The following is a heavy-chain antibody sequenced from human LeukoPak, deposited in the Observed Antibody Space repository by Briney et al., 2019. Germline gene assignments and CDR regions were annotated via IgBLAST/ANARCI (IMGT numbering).Heavy chain of an antibody. CDR2: IYYSGNT. J-gene: IGHJ4*02. CDR1: GVSISSSNSY. CDR3: ARVMITFGGVIVVDY. Sequence: PPETLSLTCTVSGVSISSSNSYWGWIRQPPGKGLEWIGSIYYSGNTYYNASLKSQVSISIDTSKNQFSLKLSSVTAADTAVYYCARVMITFGGVIVVDYWGQGTLVTVSS. V-gene: IGHV4-39*01. D-gene: IGHD3-16*02.